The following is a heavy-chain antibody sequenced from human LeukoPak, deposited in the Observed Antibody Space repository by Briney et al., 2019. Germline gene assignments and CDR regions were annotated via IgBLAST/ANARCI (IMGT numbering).Heavy chain of an antibody. D-gene: IGHD3-10*01. Sequence: GGSLRLSCAASGFTFSSYGMSWVRQAPGKGLEWVSAISGSGGSTYYADSVKGRFTISRDNSKNTLYLQMDSLRAEDTAVYYCAKHTLRVRGVIPNYWGQGTLVTVSS. CDR1: GFTFSSYG. CDR3: AKHTLRVRGVIPNY. J-gene: IGHJ4*02. V-gene: IGHV3-23*01. CDR2: ISGSGGST.